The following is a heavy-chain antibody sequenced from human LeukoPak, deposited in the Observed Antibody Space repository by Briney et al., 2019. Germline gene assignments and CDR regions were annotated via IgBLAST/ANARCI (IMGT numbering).Heavy chain of an antibody. D-gene: IGHD3-10*01. J-gene: IGHJ5*02. Sequence: SETLSLTCTVSGGSISSYYWSWIRQPAGKGLEWIGRIYTSGSTNYNPSLKSRVTMSVDTSKNQFSLKLSSVTAADTAVYYCARDWGYGSGSYYTLRQGGFDPWGQGTLVTVSS. CDR3: ARDWGYGSGSYYTLRQGGFDP. CDR2: IYTSGST. CDR1: GGSISSYY. V-gene: IGHV4-4*07.